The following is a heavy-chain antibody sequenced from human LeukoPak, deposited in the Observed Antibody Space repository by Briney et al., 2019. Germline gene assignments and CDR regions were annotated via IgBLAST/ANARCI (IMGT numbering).Heavy chain of an antibody. CDR3: VKDGTDYGDFPRDYFDY. D-gene: IGHD4-17*01. J-gene: IGHJ4*02. CDR2: ISSNGGST. V-gene: IGHV3-64D*06. CDR1: GFTFSSYA. Sequence: GGSLRLSCSASGFTFSSYAMHWVRQAPGKGLEYVSAISSNGGSTYYADSVKGRFTISRDNSKNTLYLQMSSLRAEDTAVYYCVKDGTDYGDFPRDYFDYRGQGTLVTVSS.